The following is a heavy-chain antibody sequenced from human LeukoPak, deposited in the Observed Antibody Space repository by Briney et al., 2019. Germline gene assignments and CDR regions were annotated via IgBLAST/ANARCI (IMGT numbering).Heavy chain of an antibody. CDR1: GGSVSSYY. D-gene: IGHD1-20*01. CDR2: IYTSGST. CDR3: ARRITGTTSDSFDY. J-gene: IGHJ4*02. V-gene: IGHV4-4*07. Sequence: SETLSLTCTFSGGSVSSYYWSWIRQPAGKGLEWIGRIYTSGSTNYNPSLKSRVTISVDTSKNQFSLKLSSVTAADTAVYYCARRITGTTSDSFDYWGQGTLVTVSS.